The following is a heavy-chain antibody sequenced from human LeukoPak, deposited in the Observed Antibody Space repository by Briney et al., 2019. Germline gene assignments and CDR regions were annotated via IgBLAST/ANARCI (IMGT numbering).Heavy chain of an antibody. Sequence: SETLSLTCTVSGGSISNYYWSWIRQPPGKGLEWIGYIFYSGSTNYNPPLKSRVTISLDTSKNQFSLKLSSVTSADTAVYYCARERLGFFEYWGQGTLVTVSS. CDR1: GGSISNYY. D-gene: IGHD3-9*01. CDR3: ARERLGFFEY. V-gene: IGHV4-59*01. J-gene: IGHJ4*02. CDR2: IFYSGST.